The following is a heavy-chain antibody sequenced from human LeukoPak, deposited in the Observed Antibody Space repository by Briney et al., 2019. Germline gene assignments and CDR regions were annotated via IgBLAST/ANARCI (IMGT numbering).Heavy chain of an antibody. CDR2: IYFSGST. D-gene: IGHD2-21*01. J-gene: IGHJ4*02. CDR3: AKALYCGGCYGAFVS. CDR1: GGSISSRSHY. V-gene: IGHV4-39*07. Sequence: SETLSFTCTVFGGSISSRSHYWGWIRQPPGEGLEWIGSIYFSGSTYYSPSLKSRVTISVDPSTNQFSLKLSSVTPADTAVYYCAKALYCGGCYGAFVSWAERPLVTVSS.